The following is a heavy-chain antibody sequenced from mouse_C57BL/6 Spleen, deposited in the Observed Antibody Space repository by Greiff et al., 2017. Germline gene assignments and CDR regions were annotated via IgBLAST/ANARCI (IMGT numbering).Heavy chain of an antibody. CDR1: GYTFTSYW. Sequence: QVQLQQPGTELVKPGASVKLSCKASGYTFTSYWMHWVKQRPGQGLEWIGNINPSNGGTNYNEKFKSKATLTVGKASSTAYRQLSSLTSEYSAVYYCARSSYNEDYFDYWGQGTTLTVSS. J-gene: IGHJ2*01. CDR3: ARSSYNEDYFDY. CDR2: INPSNGGT. D-gene: IGHD1-1*01. V-gene: IGHV1-53*01.